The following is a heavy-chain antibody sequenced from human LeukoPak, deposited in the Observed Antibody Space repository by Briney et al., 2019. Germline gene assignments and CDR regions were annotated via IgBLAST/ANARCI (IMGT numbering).Heavy chain of an antibody. D-gene: IGHD3-16*02. Sequence: GGSLRLSCAASGFTFSSYAMSWVRQAPGKGLEWVSAISGSGGSTYYADSVKGRFTISRDNSKNTLYLQMNSLRAEDTAVYYCAKDPYVWGSYRLFDYWGQGTLVTVSS. J-gene: IGHJ4*02. V-gene: IGHV3-23*01. CDR3: AKDPYVWGSYRLFDY. CDR1: GFTFSSYA. CDR2: ISGSGGST.